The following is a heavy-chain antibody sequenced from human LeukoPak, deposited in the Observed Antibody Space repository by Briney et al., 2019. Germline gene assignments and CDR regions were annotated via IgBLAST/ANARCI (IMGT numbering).Heavy chain of an antibody. J-gene: IGHJ6*03. Sequence: TPGGSLRLSCAASGFTFSSYSMNWVRQAPGKGLEWVSSISSSSSYIYYADSVKGRFTISRDNAKNSLYLQMNSLRAEDTAVYYCARGWLGRGIYYYYMDVWGKGTTVTVSS. D-gene: IGHD6-19*01. CDR1: GFTFSSYS. CDR2: ISSSSSYI. V-gene: IGHV3-21*01. CDR3: ARGWLGRGIYYYYMDV.